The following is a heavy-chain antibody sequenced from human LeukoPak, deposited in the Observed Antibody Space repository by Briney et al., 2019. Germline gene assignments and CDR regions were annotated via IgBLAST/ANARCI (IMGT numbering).Heavy chain of an antibody. CDR3: AKENGRKYSSSWSPLDY. CDR1: GGTFSSYA. J-gene: IGHJ4*02. Sequence: ASVKVSCKASGGTFSSYAISWVRQAPGQGLEWMGGIIPIFGTANYAQKFQGRVTITADESTSTAYMELSSLRAEDTAVYYCAKENGRKYSSSWSPLDYWGQGTLVTVSS. V-gene: IGHV1-69*13. D-gene: IGHD6-13*01. CDR2: IIPIFGTA.